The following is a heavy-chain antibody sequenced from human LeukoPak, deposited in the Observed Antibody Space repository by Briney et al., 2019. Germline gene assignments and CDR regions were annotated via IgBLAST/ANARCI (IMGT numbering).Heavy chain of an antibody. Sequence: EPGGSLRLSCAASGFTFSDYYTSWVRQAPGKGLEWVSYISISSSYTNYADSVKGRFTISRDNAKNSLYLRMNSLRAEDTAVYYCARAPHYSNYGPYYYGMDVWGQGTTVTVSS. V-gene: IGHV3-11*06. CDR3: ARAPHYSNYGPYYYGMDV. J-gene: IGHJ6*02. CDR1: GFTFSDYY. D-gene: IGHD4-11*01. CDR2: ISISSSYT.